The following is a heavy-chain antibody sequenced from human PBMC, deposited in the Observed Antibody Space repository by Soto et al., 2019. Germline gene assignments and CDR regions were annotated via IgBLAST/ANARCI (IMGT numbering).Heavy chain of an antibody. D-gene: IGHD3-3*01. V-gene: IGHV4-4*07. Sequence: SETLSLTCTVSGGSISSYYWSWIRQPAGKGLEWIGRIYTSGSTNYNPSLKSRVTMSVDTSKNQFSLKLSSVTAADTAVYYCARGSGLTYYDFWSGYSTYNNWFDPWGQGPMVTVSS. CDR1: GGSISSYY. CDR2: IYTSGST. CDR3: ARGSGLTYYDFWSGYSTYNNWFDP. J-gene: IGHJ5*02.